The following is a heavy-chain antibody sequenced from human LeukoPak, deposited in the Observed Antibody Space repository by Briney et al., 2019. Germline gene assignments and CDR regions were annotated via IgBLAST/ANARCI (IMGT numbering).Heavy chain of an antibody. Sequence: GGSLRLSCAASGFIFSTYAMSWVRQAPGKGLEWVSAVSRSGTNTYYADSVKGRFTISRDNSKNTLYLQMNSLRAEDTAVYYCAKEDYYGDYSPDYWGQGTLVTVSS. V-gene: IGHV3-23*01. CDR1: GFIFSTYA. CDR2: VSRSGTNT. D-gene: IGHD4-17*01. J-gene: IGHJ4*02. CDR3: AKEDYYGDYSPDY.